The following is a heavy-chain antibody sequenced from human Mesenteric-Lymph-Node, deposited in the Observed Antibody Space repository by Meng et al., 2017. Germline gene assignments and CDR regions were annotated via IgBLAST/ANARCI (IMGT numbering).Heavy chain of an antibody. V-gene: IGHV4-61*02. Sequence: SETLSLTCTVSGGSISSGSYYWSWIRQPAGKGLEWIGRIYTSGSTNYNPSLKSRVTMSVDTSKNQFSLRLTSVTAADTAVYYCSRAGNIAMAGNRDVSDCWSQGTLVTVSS. D-gene: IGHD6-19*01. CDR1: GGSISSGSYY. CDR3: SRAGNIAMAGNRDVSDC. J-gene: IGHJ4*02. CDR2: IYTSGST.